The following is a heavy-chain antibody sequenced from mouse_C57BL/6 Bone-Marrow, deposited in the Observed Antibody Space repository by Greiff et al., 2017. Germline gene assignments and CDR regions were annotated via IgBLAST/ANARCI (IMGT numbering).Heavy chain of an antibody. CDR1: GYTFTSYW. CDR2: IDPSDSYT. J-gene: IGHJ4*01. CDR3: ARRVVAPMDY. V-gene: IGHV1-59*01. Sequence: QVQLQQPGAELVRPGTSVKLSCKASGYTFTSYWMHWVKQRPGQGLEWIGVIDPSDSYTNYNQKFKGKATLTVDTSSSTAYMQLGSLTSEDSAVXYCARRVVAPMDYWGQGTSVTVSS. D-gene: IGHD1-1*01.